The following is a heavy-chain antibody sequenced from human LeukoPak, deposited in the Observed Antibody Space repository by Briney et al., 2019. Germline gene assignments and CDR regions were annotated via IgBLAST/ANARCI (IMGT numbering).Heavy chain of an antibody. Sequence: PGRSLRLSCAASGFTFSSYGMHWVRQAPGKGLEWVAGISYDGSNKYYADSVKGRFTISRDNSKNTLYLQMNSLRAEDTAVYYCAKDHPDYGDYLYYFDYWGQGTLVTVSS. J-gene: IGHJ4*02. CDR2: ISYDGSNK. CDR1: GFTFSSYG. CDR3: AKDHPDYGDYLYYFDY. V-gene: IGHV3-30*18. D-gene: IGHD4-17*01.